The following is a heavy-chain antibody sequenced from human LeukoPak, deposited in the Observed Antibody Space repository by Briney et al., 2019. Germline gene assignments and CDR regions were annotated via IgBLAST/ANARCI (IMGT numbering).Heavy chain of an antibody. CDR3: ARDLSDYYDSSGYYYD. Sequence: GASVRVSCKASGYTFTSYVIAWVRQAPGQGLEWMGWISAYNGNTNYAQKLQGRVTMTTDTSTSTAYMELRSLRSDDTAVYYCARDLSDYYDSSGYYYDWGQGTLVTVSS. CDR1: GYTFTSYV. D-gene: IGHD3-22*01. CDR2: ISAYNGNT. J-gene: IGHJ4*02. V-gene: IGHV1-18*01.